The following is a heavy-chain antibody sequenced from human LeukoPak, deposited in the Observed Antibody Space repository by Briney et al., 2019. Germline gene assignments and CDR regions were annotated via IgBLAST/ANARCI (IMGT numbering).Heavy chain of an antibody. Sequence: GSLRLSCAASGFTFSSYAMSWVRQAPGKGLEWVSAISGSGGSTYYADSVKGRFTISRDNSKNTLYLQMNSLRAEDTAVYYCVKGVAATHYYFDYWGQGTLVTISS. J-gene: IGHJ4*02. D-gene: IGHD2-15*01. CDR3: VKGVAATHYYFDY. CDR2: ISGSGGST. V-gene: IGHV3-23*01. CDR1: GFTFSSYA.